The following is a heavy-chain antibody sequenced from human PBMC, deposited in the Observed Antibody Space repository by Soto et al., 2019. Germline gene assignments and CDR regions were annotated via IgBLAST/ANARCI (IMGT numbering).Heavy chain of an antibody. J-gene: IGHJ4*02. CDR2: ISGSGGST. CDR1: GFTFSSYA. V-gene: IGHV3-23*01. Sequence: EVQLLESGGGLVQPGGSLRLSCAASGFTFSSYAMSWVRQAPGKGLEWVSAISGSGGSTYYADSVKGRFTISRDNSKNTLYLQMNSLRAEDTAVDYCAKDRPPRGGLHKIGYYFDYWGQGTLVTVSS. CDR3: AKDRPPRGGLHKIGYYFDY. D-gene: IGHD4-4*01.